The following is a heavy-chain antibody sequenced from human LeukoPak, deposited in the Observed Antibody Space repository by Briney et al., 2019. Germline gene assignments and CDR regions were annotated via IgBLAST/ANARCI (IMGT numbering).Heavy chain of an antibody. V-gene: IGHV3-53*01. CDR1: GGSISSNY. D-gene: IGHD6-13*01. CDR2: IYSGGST. J-gene: IGHJ6*03. CDR3: ARVRAAYSSSWSIMDV. Sequence: PSETLSLTCTVSGGSISSNYMSWVRQAPGKGLERVSVIYSGGSTYYADSVKGRFTISRDNSKNTLYLQMNSLRAEDTAVYYCARVRAAYSSSWSIMDVWGKGTTVTISS.